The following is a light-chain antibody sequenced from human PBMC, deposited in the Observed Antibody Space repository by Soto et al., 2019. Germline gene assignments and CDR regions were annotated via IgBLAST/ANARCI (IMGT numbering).Light chain of an antibody. CDR1: QSVSRSY. J-gene: IGKJ1*01. CDR3: QQYHIWPPWT. CDR2: GAS. Sequence: EIVLTQSPGTLSLSPGARAPLSCRARQSVSRSYLGWYQQNPGQAPRLLMYGASIRAAGVPDRFTGSGSGTEFTLTISSLQSEDFAVYYCQQYHIWPPWTSGQGTKVDI. V-gene: IGKV3-20*01.